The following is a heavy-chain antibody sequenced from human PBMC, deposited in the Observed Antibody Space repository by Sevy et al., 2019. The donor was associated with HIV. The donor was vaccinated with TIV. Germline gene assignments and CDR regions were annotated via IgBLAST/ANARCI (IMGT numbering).Heavy chain of an antibody. J-gene: IGHJ4*02. D-gene: IGHD2-21*01. V-gene: IGHV4-39*01. Sequence: SETLSLTCIVSGGSISRSDYDWGWIRQPPGKGLEWIGSMDFSGSSNYNPYLKSRVTISVDTSKNYFSLRVTSVTVADTAVYYCTGHVGIVDRGFDFWGQGTLVTVSS. CDR3: TGHVGIVDRGFDF. CDR1: GGSISRSDYD. CDR2: MDFSGSS.